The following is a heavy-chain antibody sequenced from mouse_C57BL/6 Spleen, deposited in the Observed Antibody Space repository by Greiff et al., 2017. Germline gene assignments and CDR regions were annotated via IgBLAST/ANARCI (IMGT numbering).Heavy chain of an antibody. CDR3: ARGRYWYFDV. V-gene: IGHV2-2*01. CDR2: IWSGGST. Sequence: VQLQQSGPGLVQPSQSLSITCTVSGFSLTSYGVHWVRQSPGKGLEWLGVIWSGGSTDYNAAFISSLSISKDNSKSQVFFKMNSLQADDTAIYYCARGRYWYFDVWGTGTTVTVSS. J-gene: IGHJ1*03. CDR1: GFSLTSYG.